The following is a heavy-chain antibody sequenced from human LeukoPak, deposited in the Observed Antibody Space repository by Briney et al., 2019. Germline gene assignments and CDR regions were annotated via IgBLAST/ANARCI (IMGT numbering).Heavy chain of an antibody. V-gene: IGHV4-59*01. D-gene: IGHD1-26*01. CDR3: ARGGLEWEPPGYY. CDR2: IYYSGST. J-gene: IGHJ4*02. Sequence: SETLTLTCTVFGGSISSYYWSWIRQPPGKGLEWIGYIYYSGSTNYNPSLKSRVTISVDTSKNQFSLKLSSVTAADTAVYYCARGGLEWEPPGYYWGQGTLVTVSS. CDR1: GGSISSYY.